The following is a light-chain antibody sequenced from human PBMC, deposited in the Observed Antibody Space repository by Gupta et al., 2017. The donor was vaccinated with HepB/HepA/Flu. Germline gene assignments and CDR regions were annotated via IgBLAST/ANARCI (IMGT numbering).Light chain of an antibody. CDR3: QKYNSGPLT. CDR1: QGIANY. V-gene: IGKV1-27*01. Sequence: DIQMTQSPSSLSASVGDRVTITCRASQGIANYLAWYQQKPGQVPKRLIYAASTLQSGVPSRFSGSGSGTDFTLTITSLQPEDVATYYCQKYNSGPLTFGRGNKVEIK. J-gene: IGKJ4*01. CDR2: AAS.